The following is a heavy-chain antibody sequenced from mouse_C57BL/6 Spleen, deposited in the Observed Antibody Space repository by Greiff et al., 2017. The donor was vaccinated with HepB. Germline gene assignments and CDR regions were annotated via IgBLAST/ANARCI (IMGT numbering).Heavy chain of an antibody. CDR3: VRGGIYYGSRNFDY. V-gene: IGHV10-3*01. CDR1: GFTFNTYA. D-gene: IGHD1-1*01. CDR2: IRSKSSNYAT. Sequence: EVQLVESGGGLVQPKGSLKLSCAASGFTFNTYAMHWVRQAPGKGLEWVARIRSKSSNYATYYADSVKDRFTISRDDSQSMLYLQMNNLKTEDTAMYYCVRGGIYYGSRNFDYWGQGTTLTVSS. J-gene: IGHJ2*01.